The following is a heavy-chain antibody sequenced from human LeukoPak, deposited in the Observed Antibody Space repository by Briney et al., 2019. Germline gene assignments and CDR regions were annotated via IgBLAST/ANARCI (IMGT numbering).Heavy chain of an antibody. Sequence: GGSLRLSCAAAGFRFSDYAMSWVRQAPGKGLEWVSTICGTCGNTHYADSVKGRFTISRDNSKNTLYLQMSSLGAEDTAVYYCAKDGGNSGWFDPWGQGTLVTVSS. J-gene: IGHJ5*02. CDR2: ICGTCGNT. D-gene: IGHD4-23*01. CDR1: GFRFSDYA. CDR3: AKDGGNSGWFDP. V-gene: IGHV3-23*01.